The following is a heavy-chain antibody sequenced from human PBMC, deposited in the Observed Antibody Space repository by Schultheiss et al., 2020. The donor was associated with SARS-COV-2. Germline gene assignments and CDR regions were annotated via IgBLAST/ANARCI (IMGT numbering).Heavy chain of an antibody. CDR2: IYYSGST. V-gene: IGHV4-61*05. D-gene: IGHD6-6*01. CDR3: ARGGRTRQNYYYGMDV. Sequence: SETLSLTCTVSGGSISSSSYYWSWIRQPPGKGLEWIGYIYYSGSTNYNPSLKSRVTISVDTSKNQFSLKLSSVTAADTAVYYCARGGRTRQNYYYGMDVWGQGTTVTVSS. CDR1: GGSISSSSYY. J-gene: IGHJ6*02.